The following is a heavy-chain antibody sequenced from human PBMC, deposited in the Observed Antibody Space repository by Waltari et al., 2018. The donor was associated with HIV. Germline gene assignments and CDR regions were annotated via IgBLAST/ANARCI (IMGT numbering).Heavy chain of an antibody. CDR2: INNYGSVR. CDR3: VRDVSVEHYGVYYSGLDV. J-gene: IGHJ6*02. Sequence: VESGGTLVQPGGSLKISCTASGFMFGSHWMHWVRRSPGKGLVWLSRINNYGSVRNYGDAVADRFTIARDKSNNILFLDMKNLRVEDSGAYYCVRDVSVEHYGVYYSGLDVWGQGTTVTV. D-gene: IGHD1-1*01. V-gene: IGHV3-74*01. CDR1: GFMFGSHW.